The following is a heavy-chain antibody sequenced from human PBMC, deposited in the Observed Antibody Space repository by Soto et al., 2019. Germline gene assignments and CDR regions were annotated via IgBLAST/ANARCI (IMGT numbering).Heavy chain of an antibody. J-gene: IGHJ6*03. CDR3: ARRVDEYYYYYYYMYV. Sequence: SETLSLTCAVYGGSFSGYYWSWIRQPPGKGLEWIGEINHSGSTNYNPSLKSRVTISVDTSKNQFSLKLSSVTAADTAVYYCARRVDEYYYYYYYMYVWGKGTTVTVSS. CDR1: GGSFSGYY. CDR2: INHSGST. D-gene: IGHD2-15*01. V-gene: IGHV4-34*01.